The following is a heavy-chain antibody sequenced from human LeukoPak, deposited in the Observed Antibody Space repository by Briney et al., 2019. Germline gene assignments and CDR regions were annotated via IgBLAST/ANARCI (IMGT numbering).Heavy chain of an antibody. V-gene: IGHV4-39*01. Sequence: SETLSLTCAVSGGSITTTDFDWARIRQPPGQGFEWIATISSSGKAYYYPSLMSRVTISVDTSKYQFSLDVTSVTAADTGLFYCARFRGGTGFDYWGRGILVIVS. CDR1: GGSITTTDFD. J-gene: IGHJ4*02. CDR3: ARFRGGTGFDY. CDR2: ISSSGKA. D-gene: IGHD2-15*01.